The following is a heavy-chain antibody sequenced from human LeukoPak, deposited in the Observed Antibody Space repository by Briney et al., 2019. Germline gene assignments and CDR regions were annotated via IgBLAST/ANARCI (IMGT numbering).Heavy chain of an antibody. V-gene: IGHV4-34*01. CDR3: AASRRAYETTVTTWSSIYFDH. D-gene: IGHD4-17*01. J-gene: IGHJ4*02. CDR1: GGSFSGYY. Sequence: SETLSLTCAVYGGSFSGYYWSWLRQPPGKGLEWIGEINHSGATNYNPSLKSRVTISVDTSKNQFSLKLSSVTAADPAVYYCAASRRAYETTVTTWSSIYFDHWGQGTLVTVSS. CDR2: INHSGAT.